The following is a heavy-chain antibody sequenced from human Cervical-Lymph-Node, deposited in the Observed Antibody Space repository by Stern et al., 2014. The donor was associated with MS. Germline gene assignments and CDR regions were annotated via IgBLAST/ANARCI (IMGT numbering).Heavy chain of an antibody. V-gene: IGHV3-7*03. Sequence: EVQLVQSGGGLVQPGGSLRLSCAASGFTFSSYWMSWVRQAPGKGLEWVANIKQDGSEKYYVDSVKGRFTISRDNAKNSLYLQMNSLRAEDTAVYYCARGNDGDYLSFDYWGQGTLVTVSS. CDR2: IKQDGSEK. CDR1: GFTFSSYW. CDR3: ARGNDGDYLSFDY. D-gene: IGHD4-17*01. J-gene: IGHJ4*02.